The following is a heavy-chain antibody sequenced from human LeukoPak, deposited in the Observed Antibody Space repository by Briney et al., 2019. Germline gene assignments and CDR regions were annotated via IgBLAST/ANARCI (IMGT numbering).Heavy chain of an antibody. CDR2: ISAYNGNT. CDR1: GYTFTNYG. Sequence: ASVKVSCKASGYTFTNYGISWVRQAPGQGLEWMGWISAYNGNTNYAQKLQGRVTMTTDSSTSTAYMELRSLRSDDTAVYYCARGDYEGYYYYYMDVWGKGTTVTVSS. D-gene: IGHD4-17*01. V-gene: IGHV1-18*01. CDR3: ARGDYEGYYYYYMDV. J-gene: IGHJ6*03.